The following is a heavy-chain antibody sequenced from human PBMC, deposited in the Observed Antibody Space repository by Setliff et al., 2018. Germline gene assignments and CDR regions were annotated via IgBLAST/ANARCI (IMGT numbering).Heavy chain of an antibody. CDR1: GGSISSGSYY. J-gene: IGHJ6*02. Sequence: SETLSLTCTVSGGSISSGSYYWSWIRQPAGKGLEWIGRIYTSGSTNYNPSLKSRVPISVDTSKKQFSLKLSSVTAADTAVYYCARDQWVRSPPLYFSYSMDVWGQGTTVTVSS. V-gene: IGHV4-61*02. D-gene: IGHD5-12*01. CDR3: ARDQWVRSPPLYFSYSMDV. CDR2: IYTSGST.